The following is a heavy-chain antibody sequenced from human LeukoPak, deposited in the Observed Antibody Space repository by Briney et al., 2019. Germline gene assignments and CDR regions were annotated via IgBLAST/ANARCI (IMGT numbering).Heavy chain of an antibody. Sequence: PSETLSLTCTVSGGSISSSSYYWGWIRQPPGKGLEWIGSIYYSGSTYYNPSLKSRVTISVDTSKNQFSLKLSSVTAADTAVYYCARQGDVLRFLEWVPNWFDPWGQGTLVTVSS. CDR2: IYYSGST. J-gene: IGHJ5*02. CDR3: ARQGDVLRFLEWVPNWFDP. CDR1: GGSISSSSYY. D-gene: IGHD3-3*01. V-gene: IGHV4-39*01.